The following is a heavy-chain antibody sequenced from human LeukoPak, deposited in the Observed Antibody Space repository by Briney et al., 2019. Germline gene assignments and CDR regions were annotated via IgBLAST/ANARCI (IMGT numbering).Heavy chain of an antibody. J-gene: IGHJ6*03. D-gene: IGHD6-6*01. CDR3: ARASESIAEQPRSSYYYYYYMDV. Sequence: ASVKVSCKASGYTFTSYDINWVRQATGQGLEWMGWMNPSSGNTGYAQKFQGRVTMTRNTSISTAYMELSSLRSEDTAVYYCARASESIAEQPRSSYYYYYYMDVWGKGTTVTVSS. V-gene: IGHV1-8*01. CDR2: MNPSSGNT. CDR1: GYTFTSYD.